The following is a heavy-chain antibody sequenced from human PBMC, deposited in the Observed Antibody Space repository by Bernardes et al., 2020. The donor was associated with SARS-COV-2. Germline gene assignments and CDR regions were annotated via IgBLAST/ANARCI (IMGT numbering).Heavy chain of an antibody. CDR1: GFTFSSHG. Sequence: SLRLSCAASGFTFSSHGIHWVRQAPGKGLEWVAVIGEDGSAKVYAESVKGRFTLSRDNSKKTVYLEMNSLSTEDSAVYYCARESRGFPSLYWYFDLWGRGTLVTVSS. CDR3: ARESRGFPSLYWYFDL. J-gene: IGHJ2*01. D-gene: IGHD3-10*01. V-gene: IGHV3-30*03. CDR2: IGEDGSAK.